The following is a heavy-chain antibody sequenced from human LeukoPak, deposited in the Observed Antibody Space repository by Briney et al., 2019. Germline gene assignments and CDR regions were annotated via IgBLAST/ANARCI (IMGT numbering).Heavy chain of an antibody. CDR3: ARGRSTVVTPNYYYYYCMDV. V-gene: IGHV4-4*09. Sequence: SETLSLTCTVSGGSVSSSHWSWIRQPPGKGLEWIGNIHTSGGTNYSPSLKSRVTISLDTSRNQFSLKLSSVTAADTAVYYCARGRSTVVTPNYYYYYCMDVWGKGTTVTVSS. CDR2: IHTSGGT. D-gene: IGHD4-23*01. CDR1: GGSVSSSH. J-gene: IGHJ6*03.